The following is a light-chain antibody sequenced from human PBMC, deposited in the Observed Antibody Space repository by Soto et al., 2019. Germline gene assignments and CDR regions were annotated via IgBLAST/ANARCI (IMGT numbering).Light chain of an antibody. J-gene: IGKJ1*01. Sequence: PGERATVSCRASQSVGGSSLAWYQQRPGQAPRLLIYDTSKRATGIPDRFSGSGSGTDFTLTINTLEPEDFAVYFCQRYGRSQWTFGQGTTVDIK. CDR3: QRYGRSQWT. CDR2: DTS. V-gene: IGKV3D-20*02. CDR1: QSVGGSS.